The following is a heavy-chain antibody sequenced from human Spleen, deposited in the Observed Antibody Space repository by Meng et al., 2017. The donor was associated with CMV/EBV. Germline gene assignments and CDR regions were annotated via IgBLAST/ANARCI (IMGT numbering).Heavy chain of an antibody. Sequence: ASVKVSCKTSGYSFTIFGISWVRQAPGQGLEWMGWISSYNGNTNFAQKLQGRVTMTTDTSTSTAYMELRSLRSEDTAVYYCARDQIAVSGLSYYFDFWGQGTLVTVSS. D-gene: IGHD6-19*01. CDR2: ISSYNGNT. CDR3: ARDQIAVSGLSYYFDF. V-gene: IGHV1-18*01. J-gene: IGHJ4*02. CDR1: GYSFTIFG.